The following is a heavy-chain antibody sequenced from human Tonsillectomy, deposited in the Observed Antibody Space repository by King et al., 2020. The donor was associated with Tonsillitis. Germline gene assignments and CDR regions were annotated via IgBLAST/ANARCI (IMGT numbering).Heavy chain of an antibody. D-gene: IGHD1-26*01. J-gene: IGHJ4*02. V-gene: IGHV4-39*01. Sequence: VQLQESGPGVVKPSETLSLTCTVSGGSISSSDHYWAWIRQPPGKGLEWIGYMYYSGTIFYNPSLKSRITISGGTSENRFSLKLSSVAAADTAVYFCARSVSGSFDYWGQGALVTVSS. CDR1: GGSISSSDHY. CDR3: ARSVSGSFDY. CDR2: MYYSGTI.